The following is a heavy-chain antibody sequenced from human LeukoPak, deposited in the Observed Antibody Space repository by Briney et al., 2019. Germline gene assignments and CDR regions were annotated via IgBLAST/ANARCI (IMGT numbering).Heavy chain of an antibody. CDR1: GFTFSNAW. J-gene: IGHJ6*02. Sequence: GGSLRLSCAASGFTFSNAWMSWVRQAPGKGLEWVGRIKSKTDGGTTDYAAPVKGRFTISRDDSKNTLYLQMNSLRAEDTAVYYCARDAASVGATDFPPKHYYGMDVWGQGTTVTVSS. V-gene: IGHV3-15*01. CDR3: ARDAASVGATDFPPKHYYGMDV. CDR2: IKSKTDGGTT. D-gene: IGHD1-26*01.